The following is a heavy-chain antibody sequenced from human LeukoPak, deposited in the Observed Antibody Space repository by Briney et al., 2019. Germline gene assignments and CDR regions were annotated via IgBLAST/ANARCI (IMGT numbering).Heavy chain of an antibody. CDR2: IYYSGST. CDR1: GGSISSSSYY. CDR3: ARGRTPPFDS. V-gene: IGHV4-39*07. D-gene: IGHD1-1*01. J-gene: IGHJ4*02. Sequence: SETLSLTCTVSGGSISSSSYYWGWIRQPPGKGLEWIGSIYYSGSTYYNPSLKSRVTISVDTSKNQFSLKLSSVTAADTAVYYCARGRTPPFDSWGQGTLVTVSS.